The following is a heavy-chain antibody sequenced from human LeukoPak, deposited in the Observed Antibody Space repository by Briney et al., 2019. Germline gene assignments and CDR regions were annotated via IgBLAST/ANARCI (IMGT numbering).Heavy chain of an antibody. CDR1: GYTFTGYY. V-gene: IGHV1-2*02. Sequence: ASVKVSCKASGYTFTGYYMHWVRQAPGQGLEWMGWINPNSGGTNYAQKFQGRVTMTRDTSISTAYMELSRLRSDDTAVYYCAREIVAMSTYAFDIWGQGTMVTVSS. CDR2: INPNSGGT. J-gene: IGHJ3*02. CDR3: AREIVAMSTYAFDI. D-gene: IGHD5-12*01.